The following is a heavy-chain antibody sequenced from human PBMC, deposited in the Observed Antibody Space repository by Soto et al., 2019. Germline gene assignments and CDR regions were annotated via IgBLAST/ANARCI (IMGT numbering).Heavy chain of an antibody. D-gene: IGHD6-13*01. V-gene: IGHV1-69*13. Sequence: GASVKVSCKASGGTFSSYAISWVRQAPGQGLEWMGGIIPIFGTANYAQKFQGRVTITADESTSTAYMELSSLRSEDTAVYYCARERQQRLGGMDVWGQGTTVTVSS. CDR3: ARERQQRLGGMDV. CDR1: GGTFSSYA. CDR2: IIPIFGTA. J-gene: IGHJ6*02.